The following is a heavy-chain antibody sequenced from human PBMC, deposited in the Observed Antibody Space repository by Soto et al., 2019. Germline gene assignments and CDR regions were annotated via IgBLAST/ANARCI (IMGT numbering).Heavy chain of an antibody. V-gene: IGHV3-30*18. D-gene: IGHD6-19*01. J-gene: IGHJ4*02. CDR1: GFTFSSYV. CDR2: VSNDGSNK. Sequence: QVQLVESGGGVVQPGRSLRLSCAASGFTFSSYVMHWVRQAPGKGLEWVAVVSNDGSNKDYADSVKGRFTISRDNSKNTLYLQMNSLRAEYSAVYYCAKVLATYNSGWYHPHFDYWGQGTLVTVSS. CDR3: AKVLATYNSGWYHPHFDY.